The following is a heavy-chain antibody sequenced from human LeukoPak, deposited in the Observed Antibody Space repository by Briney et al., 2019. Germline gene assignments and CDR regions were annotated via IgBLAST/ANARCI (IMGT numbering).Heavy chain of an antibody. CDR3: ARGVYNDFFDY. V-gene: IGHV4-59*01. D-gene: IGHD1-1*01. Sequence: SETLSLTCTVSGGSMSRFYWSWIRQPPGKGLEWIGHMHSSGTTNYNPSLQSRVTISVDTSKNEFSLRLSSVTSTDTAVYYCARGVYNDFFDYWGQGTLVTVSS. J-gene: IGHJ4*02. CDR1: GGSMSRFY. CDR2: MHSSGTT.